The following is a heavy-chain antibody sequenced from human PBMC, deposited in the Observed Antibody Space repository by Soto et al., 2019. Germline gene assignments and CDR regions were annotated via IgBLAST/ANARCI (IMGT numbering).Heavy chain of an antibody. V-gene: IGHV1-45*02. D-gene: IGHD2-15*01. CDR1: GYTFTCRY. J-gene: IGHJ6*02. Sequence: SVKVSCKASGYTFTCRYLHWVRQAPGQALEWMGWNTPFNGNTNYAQKFQDRVTITRDRSMSTAYMELSSLRSEDTAMYYCARSRGYCSGGSCREFDYGMDVWGQGTTVTVSS. CDR3: ARSRGYCSGGSCREFDYGMDV. CDR2: NTPFNGNT.